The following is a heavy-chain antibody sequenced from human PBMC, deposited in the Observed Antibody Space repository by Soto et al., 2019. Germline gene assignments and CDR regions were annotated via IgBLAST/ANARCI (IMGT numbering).Heavy chain of an antibody. CDR3: ARRPLRVLDIVVVVAASKVYYFDY. CDR2: ISYDGSNK. CDR1: GFTFSSYG. V-gene: IGHV3-30*03. D-gene: IGHD2-15*01. J-gene: IGHJ4*02. Sequence: GGSLRLSCAASGFTFSSYGMHWVRQAPGKGLEWVAVISYDGSNKYYADSVKGRFTISRDNSKNTLYLQMNSLRAEDTAVYYCARRPLRVLDIVVVVAASKVYYFDYWGQGTLVTVSS.